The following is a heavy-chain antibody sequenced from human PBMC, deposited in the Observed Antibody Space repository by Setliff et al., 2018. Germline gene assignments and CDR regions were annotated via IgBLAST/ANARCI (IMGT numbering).Heavy chain of an antibody. CDR3: AREGSQLQFLEPYYFDY. Sequence: ASVKVSCKASGGTFSSYAMNWVRQAPGQGLEWMGWISAYNGNTNYAQKLQGRVTMTTDTSTSTAYMELRSLRSDDTAVYYCAREGSQLQFLEPYYFDYWGQGTLVTVSS. CDR1: GGTFSSYA. V-gene: IGHV1-18*01. CDR2: ISAYNGNT. D-gene: IGHD3-3*01. J-gene: IGHJ4*02.